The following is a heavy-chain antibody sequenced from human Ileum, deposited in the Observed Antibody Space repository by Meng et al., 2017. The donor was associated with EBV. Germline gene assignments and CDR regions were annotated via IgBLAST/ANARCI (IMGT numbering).Heavy chain of an antibody. CDR1: GISSSTDGVG. Sequence: QIAMKDGRPPLGKPRHAITVTCTFSGISSSTDGVGVCWNRQPPGNALGWLALSYWDDDKRYRPSLQNRLTITKDTSKNQVVLTVTNMDPVDTAKYYCVHRWGGNGWGPFDYWGQGTLVTVSS. J-gene: IGHJ4*02. D-gene: IGHD6-19*01. V-gene: IGHV2-5*02. CDR3: VHRWGGNGWGPFDY. CDR2: SYWDDDK.